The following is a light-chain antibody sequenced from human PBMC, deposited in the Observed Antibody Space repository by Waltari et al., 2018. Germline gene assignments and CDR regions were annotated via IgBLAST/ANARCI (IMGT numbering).Light chain of an antibody. Sequence: DIQMTQSPSSLSASVDRVTITCRASQYISSYLNWYRQKPGKAPNLLTYDASSLQSGVPSRFSGSGSGTHFTLTISGLQPEDFATYYCQQSYSRPYTFGQGTQLEIK. CDR2: DAS. CDR3: QQSYSRPYT. J-gene: IGKJ2*01. CDR1: QYISSY. V-gene: IGKV1-39*01.